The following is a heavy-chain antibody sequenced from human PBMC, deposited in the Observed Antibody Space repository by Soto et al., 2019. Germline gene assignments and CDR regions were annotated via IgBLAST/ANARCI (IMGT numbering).Heavy chain of an antibody. V-gene: IGHV1-69*02. CDR3: ASRYGRRDY. D-gene: IGHD1-26*01. CDR2: IIPILGVA. Sequence: QVQLVQSGAEVKKPGSSVKVSCKASGGTFSSYTISWVRQAPGQGLEWMGRIIPILGVANYAQKFQGRVTNTADKAASAAYIELSSLRSEDRAGYYWASRYGRRDYWGQGTLVTVSS. CDR1: GGTFSSYT. J-gene: IGHJ4*02.